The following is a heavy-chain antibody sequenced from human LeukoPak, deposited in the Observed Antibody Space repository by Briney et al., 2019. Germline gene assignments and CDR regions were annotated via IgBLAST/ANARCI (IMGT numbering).Heavy chain of an antibody. Sequence: GASVKVSCKASGYTFTGYYMHWVRQAPGQGLEWMGWINPNSGGTNYAQKFQGRVTMTRDTSISTAYMELSRLRSDDTAVYYCARLSMIVVVSHFDYWGQGTLVTVSS. J-gene: IGHJ4*02. CDR3: ARLSMIVVVSHFDY. CDR2: INPNSGGT. CDR1: GYTFTGYY. V-gene: IGHV1-2*02. D-gene: IGHD3-22*01.